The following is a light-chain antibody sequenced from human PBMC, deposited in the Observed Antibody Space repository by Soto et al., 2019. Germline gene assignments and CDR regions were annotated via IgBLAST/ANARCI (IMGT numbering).Light chain of an antibody. CDR2: RNN. V-gene: IGLV1-47*01. J-gene: IGLJ2*01. CDR1: SSNIGSNY. CDR3: GGWDDSLSGPV. Sequence: QSVLTQPPSASGTPGQRVNISCSGSSSNIGSNYVYWYRQFPGTAPKLLIQRNNQRPSGVPARFSGSKSCTSASLAISGLRSEDEADYYCGGWDDSLSGPVFGGGTKITV.